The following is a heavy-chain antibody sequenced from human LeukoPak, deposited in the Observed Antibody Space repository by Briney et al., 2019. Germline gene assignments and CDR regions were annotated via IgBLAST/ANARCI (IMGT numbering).Heavy chain of an antibody. J-gene: IGHJ4*02. CDR1: GYTFTGYY. V-gene: IGHV1-2*02. CDR3: AGALLGYCSSTSCLDY. CDR2: INPNSGGT. Sequence: ASVKVSCKAPGYTFTGYYMHWVRQAPGQGLEWMGWINPNSGGTNYAQKFQGRVTMTRDTSISTAYMELSRLRSDDTAVYYCAGALLGYCSSTSCLDYWGQGTLVTVSS. D-gene: IGHD2-2*01.